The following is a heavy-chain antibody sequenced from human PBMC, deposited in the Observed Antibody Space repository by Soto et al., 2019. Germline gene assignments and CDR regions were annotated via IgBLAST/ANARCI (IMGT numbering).Heavy chain of an antibody. D-gene: IGHD3-16*01. V-gene: IGHV1-18*01. Sequence: QVQLVQSGAEVKKPGASVKVSCKASGYTFTNFGISWVRQAPGQGLEWMGWISAYNGNTNYAQKFQGRVTMTTDRSARNAYMEVRSLRRDGTAVYYCAGGGTPIDYWGQGTLVTVSS. CDR3: AGGGTPIDY. J-gene: IGHJ4*02. CDR2: ISAYNGNT. CDR1: GYTFTNFG.